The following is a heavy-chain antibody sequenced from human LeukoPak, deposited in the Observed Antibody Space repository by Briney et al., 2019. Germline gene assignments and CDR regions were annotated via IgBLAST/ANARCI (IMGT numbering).Heavy chain of an antibody. J-gene: IGHJ4*02. D-gene: IGHD3-10*01. CDR2: INPNSGGT. Sequence: GASVKVSCKASGYTFTGYYMHWVRQAPGQGLEWMGWINPNSGGTNYAQKFQGWVTMTRDTSINTAYMELSSLRSEDTAVYYCATTYGSGSLDYWGQGTLVTVSS. CDR1: GYTFTGYY. CDR3: ATTYGSGSLDY. V-gene: IGHV1-2*04.